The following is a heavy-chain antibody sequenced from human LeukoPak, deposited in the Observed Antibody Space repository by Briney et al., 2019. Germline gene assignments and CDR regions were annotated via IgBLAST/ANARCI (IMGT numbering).Heavy chain of an antibody. CDR3: ARDPGQQHFDY. CDR2: ISAYNGNT. Sequence: ASVKVSCKASGGTFSSYAISWVRQAPGQGLEWMGWISAYNGNTNYAQKLQGRVTMTTDTSTSTAYMELRSLRSDDTAVYYCARDPGQQHFDYWGQGTLVTVSS. V-gene: IGHV1-18*01. J-gene: IGHJ4*02. CDR1: GGTFSSYA. D-gene: IGHD6-13*01.